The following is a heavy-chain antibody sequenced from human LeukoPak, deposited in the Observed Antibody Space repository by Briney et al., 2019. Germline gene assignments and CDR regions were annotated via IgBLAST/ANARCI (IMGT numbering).Heavy chain of an antibody. CDR2: MNPNSGNT. CDR1: GYTFTSYE. D-gene: IGHD3-9*01. J-gene: IGHJ5*02. CDR3: ARTHPYYDILTGYYKGGWFDP. Sequence: ASVKVSCKASGYTFTSYEINWVRQATGQGLEWMGWMNPNSGNTGYTQKFQGRLTMTRNTSISTAYMELSSLRSEHTAVYYCARTHPYYDILTGYYKGGWFDPWGQGTLVTVSS. V-gene: IGHV1-8*01.